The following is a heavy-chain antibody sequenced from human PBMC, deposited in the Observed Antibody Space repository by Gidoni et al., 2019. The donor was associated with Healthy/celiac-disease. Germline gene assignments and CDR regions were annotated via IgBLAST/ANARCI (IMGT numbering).Heavy chain of an antibody. J-gene: IGHJ3*02. Sequence: EVQLVESGGGLIQSGGSLRLSCSASGFTVISNYLSWVRQAPGKGLEWVSVIYSGGSTYYADSVKGRFTISRDNSKNTLYLQMNSLRAEDTAVYYCATDTNSSSGAFDIWGQGTMVTVSS. CDR1: GFTVISNY. V-gene: IGHV3-53*01. D-gene: IGHD6-13*01. CDR2: IYSGGST. CDR3: ATDTNSSSGAFDI.